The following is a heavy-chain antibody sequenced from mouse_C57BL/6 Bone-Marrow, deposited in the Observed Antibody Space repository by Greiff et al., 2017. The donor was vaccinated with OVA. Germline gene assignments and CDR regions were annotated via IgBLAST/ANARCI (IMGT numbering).Heavy chain of an antibody. Sequence: VQLKQSGAELVRPGASVKLSCTASGFNIKDDYMHWVKQRPEQGLEWIGWIDPENGDTEYASKVQGKATITADTSSNTAYLQLSSLTSEDTAVYYCTTRGDYFDYWGQGTTLTVSS. CDR3: TTRGDYFDY. CDR1: GFNIKDDY. V-gene: IGHV14-4*01. CDR2: IDPENGDT. J-gene: IGHJ2*01.